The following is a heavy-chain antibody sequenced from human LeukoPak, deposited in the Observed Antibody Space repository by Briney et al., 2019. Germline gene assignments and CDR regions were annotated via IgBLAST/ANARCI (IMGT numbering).Heavy chain of an antibody. J-gene: IGHJ4*02. CDR2: MNPNSGNT. CDR3: ARALYGDYVGPGRY. V-gene: IGHV1-8*01. D-gene: IGHD4-17*01. CDR1: GYTFTSYD. Sequence: GASVKVSCKASGYTFTSYDINWVRQATGQGLEWMGWMNPNSGNTGYAQKFQGRVTMTRNTSISTAYMELSSLRSEDTAVYYCARALYGDYVGPGRYWGQGTLVTVSS.